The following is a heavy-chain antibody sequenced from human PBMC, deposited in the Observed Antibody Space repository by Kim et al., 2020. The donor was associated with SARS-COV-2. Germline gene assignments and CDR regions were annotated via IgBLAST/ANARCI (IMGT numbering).Heavy chain of an antibody. D-gene: IGHD5-12*01. V-gene: IGHV4-39*01. Sequence: SETLSLTCTVSGGSISSSSYYWGWIRQPPGKGLEWIGSIYYSGSTYYNPSLKSRVTISVDTSKNQFSLKLSSVTAADTAVYYCARRGYSGYDEEVPFDPWGQGTLVTVSS. CDR2: IYYSGST. CDR1: GGSISSSSYY. CDR3: ARRGYSGYDEEVPFDP. J-gene: IGHJ5*02.